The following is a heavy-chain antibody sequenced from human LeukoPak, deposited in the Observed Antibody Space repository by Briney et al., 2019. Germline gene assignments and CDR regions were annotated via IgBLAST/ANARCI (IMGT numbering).Heavy chain of an antibody. CDR1: GGSVSSGSYY. Sequence: SETLSLTCTVSGGSVSSGSYYWSWIRQPPGKGLEWIGYIYYSGSTNYNPSLKSRVTISVDTSKNQFSLKLSSVTAADTAVYYCAVMYSSSWYWFDPWGQGTLVTVSS. V-gene: IGHV4-61*01. CDR3: AVMYSSSWYWFDP. D-gene: IGHD6-13*01. CDR2: IYYSGST. J-gene: IGHJ5*02.